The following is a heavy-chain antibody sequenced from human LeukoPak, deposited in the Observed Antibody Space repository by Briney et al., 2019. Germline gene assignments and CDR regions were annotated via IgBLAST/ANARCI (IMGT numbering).Heavy chain of an antibody. Sequence: PSETLSLTCTVSGVSINSYYWSWIRQPPGKGLEWIGYINYSGNTDYNPSLKSRVTTSVDTSKNQFSLKVISVTAADTAVYYCAREGRQDYVYFDYWGQGTLVTVSS. CDR2: INYSGNT. J-gene: IGHJ4*02. V-gene: IGHV4-59*01. CDR3: AREGRQDYVYFDY. CDR1: GVSINSYY. D-gene: IGHD4-17*01.